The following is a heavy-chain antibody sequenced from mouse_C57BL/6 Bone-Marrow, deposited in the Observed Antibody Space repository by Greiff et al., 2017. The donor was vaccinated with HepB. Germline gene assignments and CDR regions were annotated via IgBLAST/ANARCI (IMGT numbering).Heavy chain of an antibody. Sequence: QVQLQQSGAELVRPGASVKLSCKASGYTFTDYYINWVKQRPGQGLEWIARIYPGSGNTYYNEKFKGKATLTAEKSSSTAYMQLSSLTSEDSAVYFCARRSSGYAMDYWGQGTSVTVSS. CDR2: IYPGSGNT. CDR3: ARRSSGYAMDY. J-gene: IGHJ4*01. V-gene: IGHV1-76*01. CDR1: GYTFTDYY. D-gene: IGHD3-2*02.